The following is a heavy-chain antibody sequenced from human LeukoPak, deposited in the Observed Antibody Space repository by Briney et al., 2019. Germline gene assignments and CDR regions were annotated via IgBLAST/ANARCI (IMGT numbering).Heavy chain of an antibody. CDR3: ARDSSTWYFRFDP. J-gene: IGHJ5*02. CDR2: IYESGST. Sequence: SETLSLTCTVSGGSISSGYYWGWIRQPPGKGLEWIGSIYESGSTYYNPSLKSRVTISLDTSKNQFYLKLSSVTAADTAVYYCARDSSTWYFRFDPWGQGTLVTVSS. D-gene: IGHD6-13*01. V-gene: IGHV4-38-2*02. CDR1: GGSISSGYY.